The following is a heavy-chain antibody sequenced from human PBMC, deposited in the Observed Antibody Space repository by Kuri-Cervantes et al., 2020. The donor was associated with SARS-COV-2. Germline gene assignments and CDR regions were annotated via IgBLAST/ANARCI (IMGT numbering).Heavy chain of an antibody. V-gene: IGHV3-73*01. CDR2: IRSKANSYAT. CDR1: GFTFSGSA. D-gene: IGHD3-22*01. CDR3: TTTYYYDSSGYPAFDY. J-gene: IGHJ4*02. Sequence: GGSLRLSCAASGFTFSGSAMHWVRQASGKGLEWVGRIRSKANSYATAYAASVKGRFTISRDDSKNTAYLQMNSLKTEDTAVYYCTTTYYYDSSGYPAFDYWGQGTLVTVSS.